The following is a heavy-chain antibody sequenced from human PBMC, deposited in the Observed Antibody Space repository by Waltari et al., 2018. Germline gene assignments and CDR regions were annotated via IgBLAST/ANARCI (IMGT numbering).Heavy chain of an antibody. D-gene: IGHD4-17*01. CDR2: VWHDGSNQ. CDR1: GVTFLRVG. V-gene: IGHV3-33*01. Sequence: QVQLVESGGGVVQAGGSLRLSCEASGVTFLRVGMHWVRQAPGKGLEWVAVVWHDGSNQHHIDSVKGRFTISRDNSKNTVFLQMNSLRAEDTAMYYCARSPTLTAPFDSWGQGILVTVSS. CDR3: ARSPTLTAPFDS. J-gene: IGHJ4*02.